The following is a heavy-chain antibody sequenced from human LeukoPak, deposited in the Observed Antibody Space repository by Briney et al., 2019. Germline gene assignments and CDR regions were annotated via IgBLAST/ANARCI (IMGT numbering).Heavy chain of an antibody. CDR1: GFTFSSYS. D-gene: IGHD5-24*01. V-gene: IGHV3-48*01. Sequence: GGSLRLSCAASGFTFSSYSMNWVRQAPGKGLEWVSYISRSSTTIYYADSVKGRITISRDNAKNSLYLHMNSLRAEDTAVYYCARDVRDGYNYYYWGQGTLVTVSS. CDR2: ISRSSTTI. CDR3: ARDVRDGYNYYY. J-gene: IGHJ4*02.